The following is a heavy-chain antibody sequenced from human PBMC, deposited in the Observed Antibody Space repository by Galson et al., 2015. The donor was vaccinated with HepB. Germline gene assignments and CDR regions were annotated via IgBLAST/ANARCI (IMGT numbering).Heavy chain of an antibody. J-gene: IGHJ5*02. CDR1: GFTFSNYG. CDR3: VKEGSWFGGDWFDP. CDR2: VSHDGSYK. V-gene: IGHV3-30*18. Sequence: SLRLSCAASGFTFSNYGMHWVRQAPGKGLEWVALVSHDGSYKSYAESVKGRFTSFRDNSKGTLYLQMNSLRPEDTAVYYCVKEGSWFGGDWFDPWGQGALVTVS. D-gene: IGHD3-16*01.